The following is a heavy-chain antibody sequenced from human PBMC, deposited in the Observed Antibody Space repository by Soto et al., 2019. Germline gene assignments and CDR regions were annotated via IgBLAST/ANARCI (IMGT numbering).Heavy chain of an antibody. D-gene: IGHD3-22*01. Sequence: PSETLSLTCTVSGGTIRKGGYYWSRFRQHLGNVLVWIVYILYRARPFYYTPLKSRVTISGDTSKNQSSRKLSSVTAADTAVYYCASPYDSSGYYYGLLVYWGQGTLVTVSS. V-gene: IGHV4-30-4*01. CDR1: GGTIRKGGYY. J-gene: IGHJ4*02. CDR2: ILYRARP. CDR3: ASPYDSSGYYYGLLVY.